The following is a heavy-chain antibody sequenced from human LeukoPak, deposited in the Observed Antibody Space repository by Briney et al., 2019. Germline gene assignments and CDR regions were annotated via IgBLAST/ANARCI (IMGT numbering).Heavy chain of an antibody. CDR1: GVSISSGSNY. J-gene: IGHJ4*02. Sequence: SETLSLTCSVSGVSISSGSNYWGWIRQPPGKTLEWIGSIYSSGSTYYNPSLKSRVIILIDTAKNHVSLTLSSVTAADTAVYYCARFPGGYFDYWGQGTLVTVSS. CDR2: IYSSGST. V-gene: IGHV4-39*07. D-gene: IGHD4-23*01. CDR3: ARFPGGYFDY.